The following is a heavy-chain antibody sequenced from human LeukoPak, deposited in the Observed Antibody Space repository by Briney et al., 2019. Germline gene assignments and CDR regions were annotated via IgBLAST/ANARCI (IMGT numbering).Heavy chain of an antibody. D-gene: IGHD3-16*02. J-gene: IGHJ4*02. CDR1: GFTFSTYW. CDR3: ASPAVWGELSLRY. Sequence: GGSLRLSCAASGFTFSTYWMHWVRQAPGKGLVWVSRINSDGSSTYYADSVKGRFTISRDNSKNTVYLQMNSLRAEDTAVYYCASPAVWGELSLRYWGQGTLVTVSS. V-gene: IGHV3-74*01. CDR2: INSDGSST.